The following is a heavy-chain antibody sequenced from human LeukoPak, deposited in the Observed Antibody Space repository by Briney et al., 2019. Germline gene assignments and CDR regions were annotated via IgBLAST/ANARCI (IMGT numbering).Heavy chain of an antibody. Sequence: SETLSLTCAVYGGSFSGYYWSWIRQPPGKGLEWIGEIYHSGSTNYNPSLKSRVTISVDKSKNQFSLKLSSVTAADTAVYYCARASYSYDISGWVPFDYWGQGTLVTVSS. CDR3: ARASYSYDISGWVPFDY. J-gene: IGHJ4*02. D-gene: IGHD3-22*01. V-gene: IGHV4-34*01. CDR1: GGSFSGYY. CDR2: IYHSGST.